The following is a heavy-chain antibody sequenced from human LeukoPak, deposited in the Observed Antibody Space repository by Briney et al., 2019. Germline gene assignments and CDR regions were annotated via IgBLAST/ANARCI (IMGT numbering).Heavy chain of an antibody. V-gene: IGHV3-21*01. CDR3: ARESTYTMVRGVLDYYYYYMDV. D-gene: IGHD3-10*01. J-gene: IGHJ6*03. CDR2: ISSTSKYI. Sequence: GGSLRLSCAASGFTFSDYSMNWVRQAPGKGLEWVSSISSTSKYIYYGDSVKGRFTISRDNAKNSLYLQMNSLRAEDTAVYYCARESTYTMVRGVLDYYYYYMDVWGKGTTVTISS. CDR1: GFTFSDYS.